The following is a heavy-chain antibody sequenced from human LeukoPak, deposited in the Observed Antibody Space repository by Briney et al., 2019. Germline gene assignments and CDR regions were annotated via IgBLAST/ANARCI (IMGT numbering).Heavy chain of an antibody. V-gene: IGHV1-3*01. J-gene: IGHJ3*02. CDR1: GYTFTSYA. CDR3: ARPMEDTQQLTNDAFDI. CDR2: INAGNGNT. Sequence: ASVKVSCKASGYTFTSYAMHWVRQAPGQRLEWMGWINAGNGNTKYSQKFQGRVTITRDTSASTAYMELSSLRSEDTAVYYRARPMEDTQQLTNDAFDIWGQGTMVTVSS. D-gene: IGHD6-13*01.